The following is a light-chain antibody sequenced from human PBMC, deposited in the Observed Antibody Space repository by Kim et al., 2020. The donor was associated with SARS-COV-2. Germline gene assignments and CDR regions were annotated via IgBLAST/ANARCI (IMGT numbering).Light chain of an antibody. J-gene: IGLJ3*02. V-gene: IGLV8-61*01. CDR1: SGSVSSTYS. CDR2: GTS. Sequence: TVTLTCGLNSGSVSSTYSPSWYQQTPGQAPRTLIYGTSTRSSGVPDRFSGSILGNKAALTITGAQADDESDYYCALYMGGGVWVFGGGTQLTVL. CDR3: ALYMGGGVWV.